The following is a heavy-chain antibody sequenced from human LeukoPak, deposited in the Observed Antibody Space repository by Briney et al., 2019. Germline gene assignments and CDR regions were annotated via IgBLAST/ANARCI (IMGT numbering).Heavy chain of an antibody. V-gene: IGHV4-34*01. CDR1: GGSFSGYY. CDR3: ARGGGGESFDY. J-gene: IGHJ4*02. CDR2: INHSGST. Sequence: PSETLSLTCAVYGGSFSGYYWSWIRQPPGKVLEWIGEINHSGSTNYNPSLKSRVTISVDTSKNQFSLKLSSVTVADTAVYYCARGGGGESFDYWGQGTLVTVSS. D-gene: IGHD2-21*01.